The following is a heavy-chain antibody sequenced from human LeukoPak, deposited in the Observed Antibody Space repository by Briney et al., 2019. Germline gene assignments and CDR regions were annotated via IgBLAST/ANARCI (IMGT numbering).Heavy chain of an antibody. V-gene: IGHV4-38-2*01. J-gene: IGHJ4*02. CDR1: GYSISSGHY. Sequence: PSETLSLTCAVSGYSISSGHYWGWIRQPPGKGLEWIGSIYHSGGTYYNPSLKSRVTISVDTSKNQFSLKMKSVTAADTAVYYCAGFTPVVHYCSQGTLVTVSS. D-gene: IGHD2-15*01. CDR3: AGFTPVVHY. CDR2: IYHSGGT.